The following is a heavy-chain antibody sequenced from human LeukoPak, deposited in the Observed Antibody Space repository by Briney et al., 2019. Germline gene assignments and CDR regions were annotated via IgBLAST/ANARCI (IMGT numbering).Heavy chain of an antibody. D-gene: IGHD3-10*01. CDR2: ISNSGAST. Sequence: PGGSLRLSCVASGFTFSSYSTNWVRQAPGKGLEWVSSISNSGASTDYADSVKGRFTISRDNAKNSLYLQMTSLRAEDTAVYYCARESRRYGSGSYPPDYWGRGTLVTVSS. J-gene: IGHJ4*02. CDR3: ARESRRYGSGSYPPDY. V-gene: IGHV3-21*01. CDR1: GFTFSSYS.